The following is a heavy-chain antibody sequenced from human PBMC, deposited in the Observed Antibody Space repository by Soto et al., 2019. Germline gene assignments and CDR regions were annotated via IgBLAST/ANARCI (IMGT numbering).Heavy chain of an antibody. Sequence: QVQLVQSGAEVKKPGDSVKVSCKASGYAFGAYYIYWVRQAPGQGLEWMGYINPHGGGARYVQEFRDRLTITTDTPKDTAYMELRSLTSDDPAIYYCAKDRVRTPNGADSFDVWGQWTSVTVS. CDR3: AKDRVRTPNGADSFDV. D-gene: IGHD2-8*01. CDR1: GYAFGAYY. V-gene: IGHV1-2*02. CDR2: INPHGGGA. J-gene: IGHJ3*01.